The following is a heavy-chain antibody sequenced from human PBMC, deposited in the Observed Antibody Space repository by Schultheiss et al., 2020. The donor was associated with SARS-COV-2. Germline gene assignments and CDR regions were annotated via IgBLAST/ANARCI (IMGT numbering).Heavy chain of an antibody. J-gene: IGHJ4*02. V-gene: IGHV3-48*03. D-gene: IGHD3-22*01. Sequence: GGSLRLSCAASGFTFSSYAMHWVRQAPGKGLEWVSYISGSGSPIYYADSVKGRFTISRDNAKNSLYLQMNSLRAQDTAVYYCAKDEKYYYDSSGYFDYWGQGTLVTVSS. CDR2: ISGSGSPI. CDR3: AKDEKYYYDSSGYFDY. CDR1: GFTFSSYA.